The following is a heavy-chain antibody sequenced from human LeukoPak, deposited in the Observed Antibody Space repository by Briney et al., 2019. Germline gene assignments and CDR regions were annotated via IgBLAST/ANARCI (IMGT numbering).Heavy chain of an antibody. D-gene: IGHD4-17*01. CDR3: ARDHNYGVIDY. CDR2: IKQDESEK. Sequence: PGGSLRLSCAASGFTFSGYWMSWVRQAPGKGLEWVANIKQDESEKYYVDSVKGRFTISRDNAKNSLYLQMNSLRAEDTAVYYCARDHNYGVIDYWGQGTLVTVSS. J-gene: IGHJ4*02. CDR1: GFTFSGYW. V-gene: IGHV3-7*01.